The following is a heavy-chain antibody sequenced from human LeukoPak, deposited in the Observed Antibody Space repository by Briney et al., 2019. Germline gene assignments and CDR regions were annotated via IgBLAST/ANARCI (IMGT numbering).Heavy chain of an antibody. CDR3: AKENELGSTSRPIDY. CDR1: GGSISSGGYY. D-gene: IGHD2-2*01. CDR2: IYYSGST. J-gene: IGHJ4*02. Sequence: PSQTLSLTCTVSGGSISSGGYYWSWIRQHPGKGLEWIGYIYYSGSTYYNPSLKSRVTISVDTSKNQFSLKLSSVTAADTAVYYCAKENELGSTSRPIDYWGQGTLVTVSS. V-gene: IGHV4-31*03.